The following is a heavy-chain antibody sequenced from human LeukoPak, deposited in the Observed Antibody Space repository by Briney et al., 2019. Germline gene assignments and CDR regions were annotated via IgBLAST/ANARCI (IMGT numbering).Heavy chain of an antibody. V-gene: IGHV1-18*01. CDR1: GYTFTRHG. D-gene: IGHD3-10*01. CDR2: ISAYNGNT. J-gene: IGHJ3*02. CDR3: ARALVLMVRGWVGAFDI. Sequence: GASVKVSCKASGYTFTRHGINWVRQAPGQGLEWMGWISAYNGNTNYAQKFQGRVTMTRDTSISTAYMELSRLRSDDTAVYYCARALVLMVRGWVGAFDIWGQGTMVTVSS.